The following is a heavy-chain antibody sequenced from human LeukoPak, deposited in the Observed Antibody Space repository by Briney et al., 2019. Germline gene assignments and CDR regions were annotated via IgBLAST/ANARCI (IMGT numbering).Heavy chain of an antibody. D-gene: IGHD2-2*02. V-gene: IGHV4-4*07. CDR2: IYSSGST. J-gene: IGHJ6*03. Sequence: SETLSLTCTVSGASINNYYWSWVRQSAGKGLGFIGRIYSSGSTNYNPSFKSRVTMSVDTSQNQFFLDLSSVTAADSAVYFCARDFRDCSSAACFTRTPPYYYYYMDVWGKGTTVTVSS. CDR3: ARDFRDCSSAACFTRTPPYYYYYMDV. CDR1: GASINNYY.